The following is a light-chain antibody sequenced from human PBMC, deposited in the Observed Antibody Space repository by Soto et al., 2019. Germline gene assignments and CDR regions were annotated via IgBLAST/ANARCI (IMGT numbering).Light chain of an antibody. V-gene: IGLV2-23*02. J-gene: IGLJ1*01. CDR1: SSEIGDYNY. CDR3: CSYASSTTYV. Sequence: QSVLTQPASVSGSPGQSITISCTGTSSEIGDYNYVSWYQQHPGKAPKLMIYEVTKRPSGVSNRFSGSKSGNTASLTISGLQAEDEADYYCCSYASSTTYVFGTGTKVTVL. CDR2: EVT.